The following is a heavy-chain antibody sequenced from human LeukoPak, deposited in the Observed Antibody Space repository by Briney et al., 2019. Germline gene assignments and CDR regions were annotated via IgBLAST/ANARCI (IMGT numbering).Heavy chain of an antibody. J-gene: IGHJ4*02. D-gene: IGHD3-22*01. V-gene: IGHV1-46*01. CDR2: INPSGGST. CDR3: ARAPYYYDSSGYPDY. CDR1: GYTFTSYY. Sequence: ASVKVSCKASGYTFTSYYMHWVRQAPGQGLEWMGIINPSGGSTSYAQKFQGRVTMTRDMSTSTVYMELSSLRSEDTAVYYCARAPYYYDSSGYPDYWGQGTLVTVSS.